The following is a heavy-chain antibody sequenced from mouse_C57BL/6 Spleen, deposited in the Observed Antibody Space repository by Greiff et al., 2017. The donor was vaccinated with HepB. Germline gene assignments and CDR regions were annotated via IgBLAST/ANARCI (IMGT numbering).Heavy chain of an antibody. J-gene: IGHJ4*01. CDR1: GFTFSDYG. CDR3: ARASTSGAMDY. CDR2: ISNLAYSI. Sequence: EVNVVESGGGLVQPGGSLKLSCAASGFTFSDYGMAWVRQAPRKGPEWVAFISNLAYSIYYADTVTGRFTISRANAKHTLYLEMSSLRSEDTAMYYCARASTSGAMDYWGQGTSVTVSS. D-gene: IGHD2-1*01. V-gene: IGHV5-15*01.